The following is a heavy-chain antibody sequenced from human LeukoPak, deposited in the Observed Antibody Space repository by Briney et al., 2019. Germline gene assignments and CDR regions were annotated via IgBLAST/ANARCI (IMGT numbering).Heavy chain of an antibody. CDR3: AREPGIAAAGTEYYFDY. CDR2: IYYSGST. V-gene: IGHV4-59*01. J-gene: IGHJ4*02. Sequence: SETLSLTCTVSDGSISSYYWSWIRQPPGKGLEWIGYIYYSGSTNYNPSLKSRVTISVDTSKNQFSLKLSSVTAADTAVYYCAREPGIAAAGTEYYFDYWGQGTLVTVSS. D-gene: IGHD6-13*01. CDR1: DGSISSYY.